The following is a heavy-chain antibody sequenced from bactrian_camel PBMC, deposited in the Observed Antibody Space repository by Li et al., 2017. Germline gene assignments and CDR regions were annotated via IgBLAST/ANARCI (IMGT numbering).Heavy chain of an antibody. J-gene: IGHJ4*01. CDR2: VHSGGADT. D-gene: IGHD2*01. V-gene: IGHV3S40*01. Sequence: DVQLVESGGGLVQPGGSLRLSCLYSGFVPFSNYDMSWVRQAPGKGLEWVSAVHSGGADTYYADSVKGRFTISRDNAKNTVYLQLNSLKTEDMGMYYCAKGLHDLLGQGTQVTVS. CDR1: GFVPFSNYD.